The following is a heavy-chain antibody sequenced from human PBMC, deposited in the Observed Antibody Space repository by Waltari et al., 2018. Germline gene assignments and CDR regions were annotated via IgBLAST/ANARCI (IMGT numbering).Heavy chain of an antibody. V-gene: IGHV1-69*05. CDR2: IIPIFGTA. J-gene: IGHJ3*02. Sequence: QVQLVQSGAEVKKPGSSVKVSCKASGGTFSSYAISWVRQAPGQGLEWMGGIIPIFGTANYAQKFQGRVTITTDESTSTAYMELNSLKTEDTAVYYCTTVDGVYAFDIWGQGTMVTVSS. CDR1: GGTFSSYA. CDR3: TTVDGVYAFDI. D-gene: IGHD2-8*01.